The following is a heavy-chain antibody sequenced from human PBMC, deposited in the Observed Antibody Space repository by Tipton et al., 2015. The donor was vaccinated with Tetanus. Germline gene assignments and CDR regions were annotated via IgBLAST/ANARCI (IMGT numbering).Heavy chain of an antibody. Sequence: SLRLSCAAPGITVSSNYMSWVRQAPGKGLEWVSVIYSGGSTYYADSVKGRFTISRDNSKNTLYLQMNSLRAEDTAVYYCARETRQTKDYDSWSGCVAFDYWGQGTLVTVSS. D-gene: IGHD3-3*01. CDR3: ARETRQTKDYDSWSGCVAFDY. CDR1: GITVSSNY. CDR2: IYSGGST. J-gene: IGHJ4*02. V-gene: IGHV3-53*01.